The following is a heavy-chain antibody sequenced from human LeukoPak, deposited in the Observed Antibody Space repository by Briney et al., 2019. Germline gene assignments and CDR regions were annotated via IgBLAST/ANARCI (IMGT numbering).Heavy chain of an antibody. CDR3: ARTPRGTCYDY. V-gene: IGHV2-70*04. CDR2: IDWDDNK. J-gene: IGHJ4*02. Sequence: SGPTLVNPTQTLTLTCTFPGFSLTTNGMRVSWIRQTPGKALEWLARIDWDDNKFYSTSLKTRLTISKDISRNQVVLTMTNMDPVDTATYYCARTPRGTCYDYWGQGTLVTVSS. CDR1: GFSLTTNGMR. D-gene: IGHD2-15*01.